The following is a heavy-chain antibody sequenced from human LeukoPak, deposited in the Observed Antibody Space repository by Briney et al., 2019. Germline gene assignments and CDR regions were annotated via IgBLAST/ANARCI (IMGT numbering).Heavy chain of an antibody. J-gene: IGHJ2*01. CDR3: ARERYGDYVRADL. CDR1: GFTFSSYW. V-gene: IGHV3-7*01. CDR2: IKQDGSEK. D-gene: IGHD4-17*01. Sequence: GGSLRLSCAASGFTFSSYWMSWVRQAPGKGLEWVANIKQDGSEKYYVDSVKGRFTISRDNAKNSLYLQMNSLRAEDTAVYYCARERYGDYVRADLWGRGTLVTVSS.